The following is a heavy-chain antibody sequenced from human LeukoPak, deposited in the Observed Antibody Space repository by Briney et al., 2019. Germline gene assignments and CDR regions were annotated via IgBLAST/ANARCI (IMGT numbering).Heavy chain of an antibody. V-gene: IGHV4-31*03. CDR1: GGSISSGGYY. CDR2: IYYSGST. Sequence: SQTLSLTCTVSGGSISSGGYYWSWIRQHPGKGLEWIGYIYYSGSTYYNPSLKSRVTISVDTSKNQFSLKLSSVTAADTAVYYCARMAVNYDFWSGYYPYDAFDIWGQGTMVTVSS. D-gene: IGHD3-3*01. J-gene: IGHJ3*02. CDR3: ARMAVNYDFWSGYYPYDAFDI.